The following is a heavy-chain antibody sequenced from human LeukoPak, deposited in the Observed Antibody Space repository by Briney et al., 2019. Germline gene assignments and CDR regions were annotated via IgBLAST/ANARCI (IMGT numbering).Heavy chain of an antibody. CDR3: ARRKGIAAQHAPRRVRFNWFDP. Sequence: SETLSLTCAVYGGSFSGYYWSLIRQPPGKGLEWIGEINHSGSTNYNPSLKSRVTISVDTSKNQFSLKLSSVTAADTAVYYCARRKGIAAQHAPRRVRFNWFDPWGQGTLVTVSS. V-gene: IGHV4-34*01. CDR1: GGSFSGYY. J-gene: IGHJ5*02. D-gene: IGHD6-6*01. CDR2: INHSGST.